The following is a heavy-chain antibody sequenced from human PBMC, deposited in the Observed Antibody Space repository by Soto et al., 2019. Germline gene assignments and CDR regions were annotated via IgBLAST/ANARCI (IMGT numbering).Heavy chain of an antibody. CDR3: SADRPDIGVGWWV. J-gene: IGHJ6*02. V-gene: IGHV1-58*02. D-gene: IGHD2-15*01. Sequence: GGSLRLSCKASGSGFIRSGIQWVRRAHGQRLEWIGWIVVASGQTNYAQNFRGRVAITRDTSTATAYIELTGLTSEDTAVYFCSADRPDIGVGWWVWGQGTTVTVSS. CDR1: GSGFIRSG. CDR2: IVVASGQT.